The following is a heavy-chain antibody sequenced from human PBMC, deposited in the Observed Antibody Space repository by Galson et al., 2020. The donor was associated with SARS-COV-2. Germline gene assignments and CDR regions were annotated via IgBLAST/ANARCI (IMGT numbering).Heavy chain of an antibody. J-gene: IGHJ2*01. CDR2: ITWDGVNT. CDR1: GFIFDNYD. CDR3: AKATPNWYFNL. Sequence: GESLKISCAASGFIFDNYDMHWVRLPPGKGLEWISLITWDGVNTYYADSVQGRFTISRDNSKNSLYLQMNSLRPEDTALYYCAKATPNWYFNLWGRGTRVTVSS. V-gene: IGHV3-43D*03.